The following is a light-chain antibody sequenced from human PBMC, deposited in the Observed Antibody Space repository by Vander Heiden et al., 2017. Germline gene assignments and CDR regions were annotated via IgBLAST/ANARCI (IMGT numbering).Light chain of an antibody. CDR2: SNN. CDR1: SSHIGSNT. Sequence: QSVLTQPPSASGTPGQRVTISCSGSSSHIGSNTVNWYQQLPGTAPKLLIYSNNQRPSVVPDRFSGSKSGTSASLAISGLQAEDEADYYCAAWDDSLNGYVFGTGTKFTVL. CDR3: AAWDDSLNGYV. J-gene: IGLJ1*01. V-gene: IGLV1-44*01.